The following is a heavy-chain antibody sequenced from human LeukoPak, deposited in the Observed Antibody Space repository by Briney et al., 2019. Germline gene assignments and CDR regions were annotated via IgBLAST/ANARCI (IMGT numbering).Heavy chain of an antibody. D-gene: IGHD6-13*01. CDR1: GFTFSSYA. J-gene: IGHJ4*02. V-gene: IGHV3-23*01. CDR2: TSGSGGST. CDR3: AKVMDSYSSSWYQNPYYFDY. Sequence: GGSLRLSCAASGFTFSSYAMSWVRQAPGKGLEWVSATSGSGGSTYYADSVKGRFTISRDNSKNTLYLQMNSLRAEDTAVYYCAKVMDSYSSSWYQNPYYFDYWGQGTLVTVSS.